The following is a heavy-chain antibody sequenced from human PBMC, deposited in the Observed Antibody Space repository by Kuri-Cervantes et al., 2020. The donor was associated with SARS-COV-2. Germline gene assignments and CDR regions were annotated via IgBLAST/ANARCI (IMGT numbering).Heavy chain of an antibody. CDR1: GGSFSGYY. CDR3: ARDESIFGVVIIDY. Sequence: SETLSLTCAVYGGSFSGYYWSWIRQPPGKGLEWIGETNHSGSTNYNPSLKSRVTISVDTSKNQFSLKLSSVTAADTAVYYCARDESIFGVVIIDYWGQGALVTVSS. J-gene: IGHJ4*02. CDR2: TNHSGST. V-gene: IGHV4-34*01. D-gene: IGHD3-3*01.